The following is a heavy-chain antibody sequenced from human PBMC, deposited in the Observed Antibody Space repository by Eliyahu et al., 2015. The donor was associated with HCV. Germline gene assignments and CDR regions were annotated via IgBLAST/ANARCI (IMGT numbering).Heavy chain of an antibody. CDR1: GFTFSSYG. D-gene: IGHD6-13*01. V-gene: IGHV3-33*01. CDR3: ARDPSMGIAAAGTFDY. CDR2: IWYDGSNK. J-gene: IGHJ4*02. Sequence: VVVQPGRSLRLSCAASGFTFSSYGMHWVRQAPGKGLEWVAVIWYDGSNKYYADSVKGRFTISRDNSKNTLYLQMNSLRAEDTAVYYCARDPSMGIAAAGTFDYWGQGTLVTVSS.